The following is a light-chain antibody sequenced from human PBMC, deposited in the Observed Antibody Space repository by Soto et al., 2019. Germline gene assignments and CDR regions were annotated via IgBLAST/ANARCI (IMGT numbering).Light chain of an antibody. J-gene: IGLJ3*02. Sequence: QSVLTQPPSVSGAPGQRVTISCTGSSSNIGAGYDVHWYQQLPGTAPKLLIYGNSNRPSRVPDRFSGSKSGTSASLASTGLQAEDEADYYCQSYDSSFWVFGGGTKLTVL. CDR1: SSNIGAGYD. CDR3: QSYDSSFWV. CDR2: GNS. V-gene: IGLV1-40*01.